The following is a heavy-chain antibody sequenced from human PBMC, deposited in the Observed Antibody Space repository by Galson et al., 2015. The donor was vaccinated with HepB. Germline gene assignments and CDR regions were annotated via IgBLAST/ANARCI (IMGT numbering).Heavy chain of an antibody. CDR2: IYSGGST. Sequence: LRLSCAVSGFPVSSNYMSWVRQAPGKGLEWVSVIYSGGSTYYADSVKGRFTISRDNSKNTLYLQMNSLRAEDTAVYYCARDELGIGDAFDTWGQGTMVTVSS. V-gene: IGHV3-66*01. J-gene: IGHJ3*02. CDR3: ARDELGIGDAFDT. CDR1: GFPVSSNY. D-gene: IGHD7-27*01.